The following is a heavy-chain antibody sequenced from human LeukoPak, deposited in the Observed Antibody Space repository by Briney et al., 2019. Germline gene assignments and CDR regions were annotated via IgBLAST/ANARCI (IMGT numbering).Heavy chain of an antibody. D-gene: IGHD6-13*01. CDR2: IIPTFGTA. Sequence: SVKVSCKAPGGTFSSYAISWVRQAPGQGLEWMGGIIPTFGTANYAQKFQGRVTITADESTSTAYMELSSLRSEDTAVYYCARDNFVAAAGFNWFDPWGQGTLVTVSS. V-gene: IGHV1-69*13. CDR3: ARDNFVAAAGFNWFDP. CDR1: GGTFSSYA. J-gene: IGHJ5*02.